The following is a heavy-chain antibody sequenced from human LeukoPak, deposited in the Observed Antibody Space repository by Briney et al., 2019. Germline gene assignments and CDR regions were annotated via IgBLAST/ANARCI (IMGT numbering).Heavy chain of an antibody. Sequence: KPSETLSLTCAVYGGSFSDYYWSWIRQHPGKGLEWIGYIYYSGSTYYNPSLKSRVTISVDTSKNQFSLKLSSVTAADTAVYYCARSVGYYGSGSYYNLFDYWGQGTLVTVSS. CDR1: GGSFSDYY. V-gene: IGHV4-31*11. CDR3: ARSVGYYGSGSYYNLFDY. CDR2: IYYSGST. J-gene: IGHJ4*02. D-gene: IGHD3-10*01.